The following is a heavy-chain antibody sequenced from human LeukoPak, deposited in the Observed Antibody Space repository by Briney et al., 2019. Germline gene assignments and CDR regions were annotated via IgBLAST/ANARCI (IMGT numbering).Heavy chain of an antibody. CDR2: MYSGGST. J-gene: IGHJ4*02. V-gene: IGHV3-66*01. CDR3: ARARGSDALFHY. D-gene: IGHD3-16*01. Sequence: GRSLRLSCAPSAFTVTSNYMSWVRQAPGKGLEWVSVMYSGGSTYYADCVKGRFTISRDNSKTTLYLQMNSLRAEDTAVYYCARARGSDALFHYWGQGTLVTVSS. CDR1: AFTVTSNY.